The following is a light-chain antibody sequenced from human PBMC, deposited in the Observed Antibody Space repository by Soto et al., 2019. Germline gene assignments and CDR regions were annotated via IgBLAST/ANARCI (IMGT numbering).Light chain of an antibody. V-gene: IGKV3-11*01. Sequence: EMVMTQSPATLSLSPGERATLSCRASQSVSSYLAWYQQKPGQAPRLLIYDASNRATGIPARFSGSGSGTDFTLTISSLEPEDFAVYYCQQRSNWPTITFGQGTRLEI. CDR2: DAS. CDR3: QQRSNWPTIT. CDR1: QSVSSY. J-gene: IGKJ5*01.